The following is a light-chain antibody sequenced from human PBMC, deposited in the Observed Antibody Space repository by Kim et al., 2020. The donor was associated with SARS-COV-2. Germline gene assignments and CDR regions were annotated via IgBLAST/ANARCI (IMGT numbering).Light chain of an antibody. CDR1: SSDIGAYNY. V-gene: IGLV2-8*01. CDR2: EVN. J-gene: IGLJ1*01. CDR3: SSYAGSKTV. Sequence: PGQSVPLSCTGTSSDIGAYNYVSWYQQHPGKAPKLMIFEVNKRPSGVSDRFSGSKSGNAASLTVSGLQAEDEADYYCSSYAGSKTVFGTGTKVTVL.